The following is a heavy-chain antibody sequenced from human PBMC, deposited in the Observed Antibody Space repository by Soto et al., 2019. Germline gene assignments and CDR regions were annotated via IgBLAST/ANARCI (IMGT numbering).Heavy chain of an antibody. J-gene: IGHJ4*02. CDR1: GVSVSRDSNF. V-gene: IGHV4-61*01. CDR2: IDCSGPT. CDR3: ARGYSHYAH. D-gene: IGHD4-4*01. Sequence: AETLSLTCTVSGVSVSRDSNFWGWIRQRPGKRVEWGGYIDCSGPTRYNPSLESRVTISIDSSKNQVSLNLTSVTAAHTAVYYCARGYSHYAHWGRGTLVTVSS.